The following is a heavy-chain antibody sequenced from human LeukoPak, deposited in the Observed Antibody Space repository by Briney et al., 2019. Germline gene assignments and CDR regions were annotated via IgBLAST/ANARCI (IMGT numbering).Heavy chain of an antibody. J-gene: IGHJ6*02. D-gene: IGHD3-10*01. V-gene: IGHV1-2*02. CDR1: GYTFTGYY. CDR3: ARMKGVDYGMDV. CDR2: FNPNSGGT. Sequence: ASVKVSCKASGYTFTGYYMHWVRQAPGQGLEWMGWFNPNSGGTNYAQKFQGRVTMTRDTSISTAYMELSRLRSDDTAVYYCARMKGVDYGMDVWGQGTTVTVSS.